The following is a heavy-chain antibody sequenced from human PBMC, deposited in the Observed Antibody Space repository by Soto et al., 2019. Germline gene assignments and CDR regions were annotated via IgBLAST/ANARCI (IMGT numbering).Heavy chain of an antibody. V-gene: IGHV4-31*03. J-gene: IGHJ4*02. CDR1: GASIRSGGYY. D-gene: IGHD2-8*01. CDR3: ARIEMASTK. Sequence: NPSETLSLTCSVSGASIRSGGYYWSWLRQSPGKGLEWTGHIYYTGSTFYSPSLKSRLTISLDTSKNQFSLDLRSVTAADTAMYYCARIEMASTKWGRGTLVTVSS. CDR2: IYYTGST.